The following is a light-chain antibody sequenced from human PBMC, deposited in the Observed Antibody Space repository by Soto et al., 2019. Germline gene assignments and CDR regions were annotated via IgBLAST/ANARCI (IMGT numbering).Light chain of an antibody. Sequence: QSALTQPRSVSGSPGQSVTISCTGTSSDVGGYNYVSWYQQHPGKAPKLMIYDVSKRPSGVPDCFSGSKSGNTASLTISGLQAEDEADYYCCSYAGSYFRVVFGGGTKLTVL. J-gene: IGLJ2*01. CDR1: SSDVGGYNY. CDR3: CSYAGSYFRVV. V-gene: IGLV2-11*01. CDR2: DVS.